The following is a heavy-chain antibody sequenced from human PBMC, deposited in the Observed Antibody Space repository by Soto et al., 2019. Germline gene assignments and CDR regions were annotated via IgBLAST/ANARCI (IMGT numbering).Heavy chain of an antibody. D-gene: IGHD3-22*01. V-gene: IGHV4-61*01. Sequence: QVQLQESGPGLVKPSETLSLTCTVSGGSVSSGSFYWSWIRQPPGQGLEWIGYMFNKGNTHYNPALASRVTISVDTSKNQFSLKLNSVTAADTAVYYCARGKYYYDTSAPIDQWGQGTLVTVSS. CDR2: MFNKGNT. J-gene: IGHJ4*02. CDR1: GGSVSSGSFY. CDR3: ARGKYYYDTSAPIDQ.